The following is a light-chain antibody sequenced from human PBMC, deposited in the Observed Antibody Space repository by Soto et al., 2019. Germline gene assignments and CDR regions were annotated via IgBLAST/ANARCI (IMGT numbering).Light chain of an antibody. CDR3: SSYTSGSPWV. CDR2: EVS. V-gene: IGLV2-14*01. Sequence: QSALTQPASVSGSPGQSITISCTGTSSDVGGYNYVSWYQHHPGKAPKVMIYEVSNRPSGVSNRFSGSKSGNTATLTISGLQAEDEADYYCSSYTSGSPWVFGGGTKLTVL. CDR1: SSDVGGYNY. J-gene: IGLJ3*02.